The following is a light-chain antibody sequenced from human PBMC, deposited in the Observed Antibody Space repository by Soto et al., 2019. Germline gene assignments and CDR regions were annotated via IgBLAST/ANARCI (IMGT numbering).Light chain of an antibody. CDR1: QGISRT. J-gene: IGKJ1*01. V-gene: IGKV3-15*01. CDR3: QQYGSSGT. CDR2: GAS. Sequence: EIVMTQSPATLSVSPGETATLSCRASQGISRTLAWYQLKSGQAPRLLFYGASTRATGVPARFSGSGSGTEFTLTISRLEPEDFAVYYCQQYGSSGTFGQGTKVDI.